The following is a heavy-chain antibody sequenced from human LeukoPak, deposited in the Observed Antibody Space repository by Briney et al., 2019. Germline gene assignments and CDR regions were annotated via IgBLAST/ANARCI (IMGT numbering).Heavy chain of an antibody. D-gene: IGHD2-2*01. CDR1: GFTFSSYA. J-gene: IGHJ4*02. CDR2: ISGSGGST. V-gene: IGHV3-23*01. Sequence: GESLRLSCAASGFTFSSYAMSWVRQAPGKGLEWVSAISGSGGSTYYADSVKGRFTISRDNSKNTLYLQMNSLSAEDTAVYYCAKHPIVVVPAANYWGQGTLVTVSS. CDR3: AKHPIVVVPAANY.